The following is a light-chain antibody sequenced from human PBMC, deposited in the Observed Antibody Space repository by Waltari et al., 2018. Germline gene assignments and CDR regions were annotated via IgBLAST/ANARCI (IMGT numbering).Light chain of an antibody. CDR1: QSLGKNN. CDR3: QQYASSVLYT. CDR2: GAS. Sequence: IVLTQSPGTLSLSPGERASFSCKPSQSLGKNNLAWYQHKPGQAPRLLIHGASSRAAGIPDRFSGSGSGTDFTLTISRLEPEDFAVYYCQQYASSVLYTFGQGTKLEIK. J-gene: IGKJ2*01. V-gene: IGKV3-20*01.